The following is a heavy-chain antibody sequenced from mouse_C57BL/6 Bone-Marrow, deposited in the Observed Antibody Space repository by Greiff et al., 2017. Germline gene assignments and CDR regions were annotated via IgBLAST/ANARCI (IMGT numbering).Heavy chain of an antibody. CDR1: GFTFTDYG. V-gene: IGHV5-17*01. Sequence: EVKLEESGGGLVKPGGSLKLSCAASGFTFTDYGMHWVRQAPEKGLEWVAYISRGSSTIYYAHTVKGRFTISRDNAKNTLFLQMASLRSEDTAMNCCARSKLLFDYWGQGTTLTVSS. J-gene: IGHJ2*01. CDR2: ISRGSSTI. D-gene: IGHD2-12*01. CDR3: ARSKLLFDY.